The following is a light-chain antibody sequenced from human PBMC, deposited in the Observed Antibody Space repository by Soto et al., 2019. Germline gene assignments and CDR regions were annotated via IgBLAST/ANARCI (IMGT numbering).Light chain of an antibody. Sequence: EIVMTQSPATLSVSLGERATLSCRASQSVNSNLAWYQQKPGQAPRLLIYGASTRATGIPARFSGSGSGTEFTLTISSLQSEDFAVYYCQQYNYWYTFGQGTKLEIK. CDR2: GAS. CDR1: QSVNSN. J-gene: IGKJ2*01. V-gene: IGKV3-15*01. CDR3: QQYNYWYT.